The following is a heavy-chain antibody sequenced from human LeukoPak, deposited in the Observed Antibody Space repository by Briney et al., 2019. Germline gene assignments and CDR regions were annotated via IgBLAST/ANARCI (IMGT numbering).Heavy chain of an antibody. CDR1: GFTFSNAW. CDR3: TTDPATHCYDSSGYYSFDY. D-gene: IGHD3-22*01. V-gene: IGHV3-15*01. J-gene: IGHJ4*02. CDR2: IKSKTDGGTT. Sequence: GGSLRLSCAASGFTFSNAWMSWVRQAPGKGLEWVGRIKSKTDGGTTDYAAPVKGRFTISRDDSKNTLYLQMNSLKTEDTAVYYCTTDPATHCYDSSGYYSFDYWGQGTLVTVSS.